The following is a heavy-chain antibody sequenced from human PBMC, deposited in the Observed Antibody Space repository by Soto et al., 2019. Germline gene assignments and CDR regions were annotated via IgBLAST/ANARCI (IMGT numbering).Heavy chain of an antibody. V-gene: IGHV4-34*01. CDR3: ASSYCSGGSCYLAYCYGMDV. Sequence: QVQLQQWGAGLLKPSETLSLTCAVYGGSFSGYYWSWIRQPPGKGLEWIGEINHSGSTNYNPSLKSRVTISVDTSKNQFSLKLSSVTAADTAVYYCASSYCSGGSCYLAYCYGMDVWGQGTTVTVSS. CDR2: INHSGST. D-gene: IGHD2-15*01. CDR1: GGSFSGYY. J-gene: IGHJ6*02.